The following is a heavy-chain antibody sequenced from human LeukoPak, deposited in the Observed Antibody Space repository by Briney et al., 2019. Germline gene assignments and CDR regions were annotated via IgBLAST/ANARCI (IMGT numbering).Heavy chain of an antibody. Sequence: SETLSLTCTVSGGSISSYYWSWIRQPPGKGLEWIGYIYYSGSTNYNPSLKSRVNISVDTSKNQFSLKLSSVPAADPAVYYCARDASSGYYDYWGQGTLVTVSS. CDR2: IYYSGST. CDR1: GGSISSYY. D-gene: IGHD3-22*01. CDR3: ARDASSGYYDY. J-gene: IGHJ4*02. V-gene: IGHV4-59*01.